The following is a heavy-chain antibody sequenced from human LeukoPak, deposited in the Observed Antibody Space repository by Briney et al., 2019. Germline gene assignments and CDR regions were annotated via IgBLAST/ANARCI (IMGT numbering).Heavy chain of an antibody. J-gene: IGHJ4*02. CDR1: GFTFSDYY. CDR3: ARDDLDYDFWSGYPIYFDY. D-gene: IGHD3-3*01. CDR2: ISHRVSDV. V-gene: IGHV3-11*04. Sequence: GGSLRLSCAASGFTFSDYYMSWIRQAPGKGLEWVSYISHRVSDVQYADSVKGRFTISRDNARNSLYLQMNSLRAEDTAVYYCARDDLDYDFWSGYPIYFDYWGQGTLVTVSS.